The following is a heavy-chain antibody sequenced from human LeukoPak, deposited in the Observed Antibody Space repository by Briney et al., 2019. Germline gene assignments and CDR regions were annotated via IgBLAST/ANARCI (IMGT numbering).Heavy chain of an antibody. D-gene: IGHD2-2*01. CDR1: GFTFTNYW. J-gene: IGHJ4*02. CDR2: IKQDQSEK. Sequence: SGGSLRLSCVASGFTFTNYWMTWVRQAPGKGLEWVANIKQDQSEKWYVASVKGRFTVSRDNAKNSMYLQMNSLRAEDTAIYYCARSVEEGYCSETSCYAGYWGRGTLVTVSS. V-gene: IGHV3-7*03. CDR3: ARSVEEGYCSETSCYAGY.